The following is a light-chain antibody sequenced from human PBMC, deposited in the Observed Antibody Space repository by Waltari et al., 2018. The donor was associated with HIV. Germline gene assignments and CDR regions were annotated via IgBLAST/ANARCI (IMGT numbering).Light chain of an antibody. Sequence: DILLTQSPPFFSAFVGDKVTITCRASQGIRNYLAWYQQKPGRAPKLLIYDASTLQDRVPSRFGGSGSATEFTLTITGLQSEDFATYYCQQQNTYPLTFGPGTTV. CDR3: QQQNTYPLT. J-gene: IGKJ3*01. CDR1: QGIRNY. CDR2: DAS. V-gene: IGKV1-9*01.